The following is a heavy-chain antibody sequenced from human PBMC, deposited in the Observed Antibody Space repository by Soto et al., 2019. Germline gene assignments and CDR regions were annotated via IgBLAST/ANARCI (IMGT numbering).Heavy chain of an antibody. CDR3: ARDLDSSGYLGY. CDR2: IWYDGSNK. D-gene: IGHD3-22*01. CDR1: GFTFSSYG. V-gene: IGHV3-33*01. J-gene: IGHJ4*02. Sequence: LRLSCAASGFTFSSYGMHWVRQAPGKGLEWVAVIWYDGSNKYYADSVKGRFTISRDNSKNTLYLQMNSLRAEDTAVYYCARDLDSSGYLGYWRQGTLVTVSS.